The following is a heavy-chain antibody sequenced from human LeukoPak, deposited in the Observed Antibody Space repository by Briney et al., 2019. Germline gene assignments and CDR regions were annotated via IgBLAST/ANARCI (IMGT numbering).Heavy chain of an antibody. CDR2: IRGSGASI. Sequence: GGSLRLSCAASGFTSSNYGMTWVRQAPGKGLEWVSAIRGSGASIYYADSVKGRFTISRDNSKNTLYLQMNSLRAEDTAVYYCAKASDSSSWYGYYFDYWGQGTLVTVSS. J-gene: IGHJ4*02. V-gene: IGHV3-23*01. CDR1: GFTSSNYG. CDR3: AKASDSSSWYGYYFDY. D-gene: IGHD6-13*01.